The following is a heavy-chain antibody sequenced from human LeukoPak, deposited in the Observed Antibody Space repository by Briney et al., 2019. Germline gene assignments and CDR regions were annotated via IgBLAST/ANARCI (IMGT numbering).Heavy chain of an antibody. CDR3: ARIVVPAAHYYYYYMDV. CDR1: GGSISSGGYY. CDR2: TYYSGST. V-gene: IGHV4-31*03. D-gene: IGHD2-2*01. Sequence: SETLSLTCTVSGGSISSGGYYWSWIRQHPGKGLEWIGYTYYSGSTYYNPSLKSRVTISVDTSKNQFSLKLSSVTAADTAVYYCARIVVPAAHYYYYYMDVWGKGTTVTVSS. J-gene: IGHJ6*03.